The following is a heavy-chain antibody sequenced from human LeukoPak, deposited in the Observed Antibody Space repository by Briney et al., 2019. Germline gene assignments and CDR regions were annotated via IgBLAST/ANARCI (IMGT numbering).Heavy chain of an antibody. V-gene: IGHV3-53*01. Sequence: PGGSLRLSCAAPGFTVSSNYMSWVRQAPGKGLEWVSVISSGGSTDYADSVKGRFTISRDNSKNTLYLQMNSLRVEDTAVYYCARSSHYDILTGYSEEDAFDIWGQGTMVTVSS. CDR3: ARSSHYDILTGYSEEDAFDI. J-gene: IGHJ3*02. CDR1: GFTVSSNY. D-gene: IGHD3-9*01. CDR2: ISSGGST.